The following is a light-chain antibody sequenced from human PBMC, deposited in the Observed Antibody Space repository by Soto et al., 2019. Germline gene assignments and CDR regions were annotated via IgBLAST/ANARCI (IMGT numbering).Light chain of an antibody. V-gene: IGKV3-20*01. CDR1: QSVSNNY. J-gene: IGKJ2*01. CDR3: QQYGSSPYT. CDR2: GAS. Sequence: IVLTQSPGTLSLSPWEIATLACRASQSVSNNYLAWYQQKPGQAPRLLIYGASSRATGIPDRFSGSGSGTDFTLTISRLEPEDFAVYYCQQYGSSPYTFGQGTKVDIK.